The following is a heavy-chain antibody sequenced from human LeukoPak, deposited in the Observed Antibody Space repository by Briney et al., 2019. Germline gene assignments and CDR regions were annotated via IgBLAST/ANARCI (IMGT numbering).Heavy chain of an antibody. V-gene: IGHV1-18*01. CDR2: ISAYNGNT. Sequence: ASVKVSCKASGYTLTSYGISWVRQAPGQGLEWMGWISAYNGNTNYAQKLQGRVTMTTDTSTSTAYMELRSLRSDDTAVYYCARDRGGYTTPYYFDYWGQGTLVTVSS. CDR1: GYTLTSYG. CDR3: ARDRGGYTTPYYFDY. J-gene: IGHJ4*02. D-gene: IGHD5-12*01.